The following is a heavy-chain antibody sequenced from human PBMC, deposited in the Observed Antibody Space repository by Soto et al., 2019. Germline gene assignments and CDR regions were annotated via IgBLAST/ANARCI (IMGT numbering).Heavy chain of an antibody. V-gene: IGHV3-15*01. Sequence: EVQLVESGGDLVKPGGSLGLSCAASGFTFSNAWMSWVRQAPGKGLEWVGRIKSKTAGGTTDYAAPVKGRFTISRDDSKNTLYLQMNSLKTEDTAVYYCTTLGSQYSDYWGQGTLVTVSP. D-gene: IGHD3-10*01. CDR1: GFTFSNAW. CDR2: IKSKTAGGTT. J-gene: IGHJ4*02. CDR3: TTLGSQYSDY.